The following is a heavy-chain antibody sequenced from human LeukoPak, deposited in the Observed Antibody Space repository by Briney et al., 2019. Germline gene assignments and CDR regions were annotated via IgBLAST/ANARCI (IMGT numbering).Heavy chain of an antibody. CDR2: TYYRSRWGN. J-gene: IGHJ4*02. CDR1: GDSVSNNIAT. V-gene: IGHV6-1*01. D-gene: IGHD3-10*01. CDR3: VRDSDDYYWALVF. Sequence: SQTLSLTCAISGDSVSNNIATWNWVRQSPSRGLEWLGRTYYRSRWGNDYAISVKGRITINPDTSRNQFPLQLNSVTPEDTAVYYCVRDSDDYYWALVFWGQGTPVTVSS.